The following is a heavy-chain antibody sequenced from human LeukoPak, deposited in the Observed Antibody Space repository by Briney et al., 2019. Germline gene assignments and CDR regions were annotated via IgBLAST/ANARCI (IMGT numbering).Heavy chain of an antibody. D-gene: IGHD2-15*01. CDR3: ARVRVAGSTNWFDP. CDR1: GGSISSGSYY. V-gene: IGHV4-61*02. J-gene: IGHJ5*02. CDR2: IYTSGST. Sequence: SETLSLTCTVSGGSISSGSYYWSWIRQPAGKGLEWIGRIYTSGSTNYNPSLKSRVTISVDTSKNQFSLKLSSVTAADTAVYYCARVRVAGSTNWFDPWGQGTLVTVSS.